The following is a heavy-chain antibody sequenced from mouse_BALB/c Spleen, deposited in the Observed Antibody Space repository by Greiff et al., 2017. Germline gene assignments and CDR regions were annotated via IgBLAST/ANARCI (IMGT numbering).Heavy chain of an antibody. CDR1: GYSITSGYY. J-gene: IGHJ2*01. D-gene: IGHD2-2*01. CDR3: ARDGYDWFDY. V-gene: IGHV3-6*02. CDR2: ISYDGSN. Sequence: EVQLQQSGPGLVKPSQSLSLTCSVTGYSITSGYYWNWIRQFPGNRLEWMGYISYDGSNNYNPSLKNRTSITRDTSKNQFFLKLNSGTTEDTATYYCARDGYDWFDYWGQGTTLTVSS.